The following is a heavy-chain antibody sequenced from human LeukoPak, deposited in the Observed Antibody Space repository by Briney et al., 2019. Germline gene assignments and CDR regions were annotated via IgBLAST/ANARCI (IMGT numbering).Heavy chain of an antibody. V-gene: IGHV1-2*06. CDR2: INPNSGGT. J-gene: IGHJ4*02. D-gene: IGHD3-16*01. CDR1: GYTFTDYY. CDR3: ARDLSRSLGGRDY. Sequence: ASVKVSCXASGYTFTDYYMHWVRQARGQGLEWMERINPNSGGTNYAQKFQGRVTMTRDTSISTAYMELSRLRSDDTAVYYCARDLSRSLGGRDYWGQGTLVTVSS.